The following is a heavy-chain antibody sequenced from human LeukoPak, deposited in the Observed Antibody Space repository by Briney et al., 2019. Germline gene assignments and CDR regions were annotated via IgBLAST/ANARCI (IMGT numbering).Heavy chain of an antibody. CDR1: GFTFGSYA. J-gene: IGHJ4*02. CDR2: ISGSGGST. Sequence: PGGSLRLSCAASGFTFGSYAMSWVRQAPGKGLEWVSAISGSGGSTYYADSVKGRFTISRDNAKNSLYLQMNSLRAEDTAVYYCAGHYISSSEAYWGQGTLVTVSS. V-gene: IGHV3-23*01. CDR3: AGHYISSSEAY. D-gene: IGHD6-6*01.